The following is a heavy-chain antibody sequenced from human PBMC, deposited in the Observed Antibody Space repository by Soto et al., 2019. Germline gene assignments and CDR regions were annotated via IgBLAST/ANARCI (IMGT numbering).Heavy chain of an antibody. V-gene: IGHV1-18*01. Sequence: ASVKVSCKASGYSFTSYGISWVRQAPGQGLEWMGWISAHNNDTNYAQKIQGRVTMTIETSTSTAYMELRSLRSDDTAVYYCARVRGSYDYWGLGTLVTVSS. J-gene: IGHJ4*02. CDR3: ARVRGSYDY. D-gene: IGHD1-26*01. CDR1: GYSFTSYG. CDR2: ISAHNNDT.